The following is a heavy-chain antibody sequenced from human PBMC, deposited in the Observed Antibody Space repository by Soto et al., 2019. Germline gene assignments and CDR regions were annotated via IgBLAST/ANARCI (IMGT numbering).Heavy chain of an antibody. CDR3: ARDSSGRHDY. J-gene: IGHJ4*02. V-gene: IGHV4-38-2*02. CDR1: GYSISTGFN. D-gene: IGHD3-22*01. CDR2: IYQSGTT. Sequence: SETLSLTCAVSGYSISTGFNWTWIRQPPGKGLEWIGYIYQSGTTNYNASLKSRVTISIDTSKNQFFLKLNSVTAADTAVYYCARDSSGRHDYWGQGTLVTVSS.